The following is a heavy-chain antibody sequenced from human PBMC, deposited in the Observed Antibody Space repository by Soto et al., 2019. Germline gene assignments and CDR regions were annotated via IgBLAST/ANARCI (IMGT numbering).Heavy chain of an antibody. J-gene: IGHJ6*02. CDR2: ISGGGGST. CDR3: ARTESSGWSTRYGMDV. Sequence: PGGSLRLSCAASGFTFNNYAMTWVRQAPGKGLEWVSGISGGGGSTYYADSLRGRFTISRDNSKNTLYQQMNSLRVADTAVYYCARTESSGWSTRYGMDVWGQGTTVTVSS. D-gene: IGHD6-19*01. CDR1: GFTFNNYA. V-gene: IGHV3-23*01.